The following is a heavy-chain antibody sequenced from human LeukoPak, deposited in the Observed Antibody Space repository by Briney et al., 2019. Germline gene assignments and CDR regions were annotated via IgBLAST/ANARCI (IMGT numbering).Heavy chain of an antibody. Sequence: ETLSLTCTVSGGSISSSSYYWGWIRQPPGKGLEWIGYIYYSGSTNYNPSLKSRVTISVDTSKNQFSLELSSVTAADTAVYYCAREYYDSSGYYDIWGQGTLVTVSS. J-gene: IGHJ4*02. V-gene: IGHV4-61*01. CDR1: GGSISSSSYY. CDR3: AREYYDSSGYYDI. CDR2: IYYSGST. D-gene: IGHD3-22*01.